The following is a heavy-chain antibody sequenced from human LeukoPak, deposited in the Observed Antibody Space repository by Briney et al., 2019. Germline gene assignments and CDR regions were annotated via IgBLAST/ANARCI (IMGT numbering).Heavy chain of an antibody. CDR1: GFSFGNYW. CDR3: ARGGVRRGYYDY. V-gene: IGHV3-7*01. CDR2: INEDGSEK. D-gene: IGHD1-14*01. Sequence: PGGSLRLSCAASGFSFGNYWMKWVRQDPVKGLEWVANINEDGSEKYYVDSVRGRFTISRDNAKSSLFLQMNSLRTEDTAIYYCARGGVRRGYYDYWGQGTLVIVSS. J-gene: IGHJ4*02.